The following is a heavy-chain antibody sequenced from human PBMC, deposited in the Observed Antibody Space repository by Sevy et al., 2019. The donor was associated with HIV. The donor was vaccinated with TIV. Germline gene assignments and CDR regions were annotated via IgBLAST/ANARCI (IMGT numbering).Heavy chain of an antibody. D-gene: IGHD3-22*01. CDR3: AKDGTEYYYDSSGYYPFDY. J-gene: IGHJ4*02. Sequence: GGPLRLSCAASGFTFSSYGMHWVRQAPGKGLEWVAVISYDGSNKYYADSVKGRFTISRDNSKNTLYLQMNSLRAEDTAVYYCAKDGTEYYYDSSGYYPFDYWGQGTLVTVSS. V-gene: IGHV3-30*18. CDR1: GFTFSSYG. CDR2: ISYDGSNK.